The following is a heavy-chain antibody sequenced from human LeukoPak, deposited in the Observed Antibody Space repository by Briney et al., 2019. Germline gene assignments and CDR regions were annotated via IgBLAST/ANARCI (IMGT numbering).Heavy chain of an antibody. Sequence: PSETLSLTCTVSGGSVSSSSYYWGWIRQPPGKGLEWIGSIYYSGSTYYNPSLKSRVTISVDTSKNQFSLKLSSVTAADTAVYYCAATGMGMIVVVIQTDYWGQGTLVTVCS. D-gene: IGHD3-22*01. J-gene: IGHJ4*02. V-gene: IGHV4-39*01. CDR1: GGSVSSSSYY. CDR3: AATGMGMIVVVIQTDY. CDR2: IYYSGST.